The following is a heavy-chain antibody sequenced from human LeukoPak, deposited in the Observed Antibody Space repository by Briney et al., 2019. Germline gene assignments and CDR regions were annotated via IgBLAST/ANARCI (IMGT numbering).Heavy chain of an antibody. Sequence: GGSLRLSCAASGFTFSSYAMSWVRQAPGKGLEWVSAISGSGGNTYYADSVKGRFTISRDNSKNTLYLQMNSLRAEDTAVYYCAKDGFLWFGELSADWFDPWGQGTLVTVSS. CDR1: GFTFSSYA. CDR3: AKDGFLWFGELSADWFDP. J-gene: IGHJ5*02. D-gene: IGHD3-10*01. CDR2: ISGSGGNT. V-gene: IGHV3-23*01.